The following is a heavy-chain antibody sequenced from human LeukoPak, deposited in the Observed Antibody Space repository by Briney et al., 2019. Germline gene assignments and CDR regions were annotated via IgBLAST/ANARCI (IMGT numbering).Heavy chain of an antibody. D-gene: IGHD5-24*01. CDR2: INWNGGST. CDR3: AKGVRRWLQSGGLKFYYYMDV. J-gene: IGHJ6*03. Sequence: PGGSLRLSCAASGFTFDDYGMSWVRQAPGKGLEWVSGINWNGGSTGYADSVKGRFTISRDNAKNSLYLQMNSLRAEDTALYYCAKGVRRWLQSGGLKFYYYMDVWGKGTTVTISS. CDR1: GFTFDDYG. V-gene: IGHV3-20*04.